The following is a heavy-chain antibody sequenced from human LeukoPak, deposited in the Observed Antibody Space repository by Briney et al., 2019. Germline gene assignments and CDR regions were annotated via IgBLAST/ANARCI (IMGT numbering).Heavy chain of an antibody. CDR1: GGSISSSNYY. V-gene: IGHV4-39*01. J-gene: IGHJ5*02. CDR2: ISYSGST. Sequence: SETLSLTCTVSGGSISSSNYYWGWIRQPPGEGLERIASISYSGSTYYNPSLKSRVTISVDTSKNQFSLKLTSVTAADTALYYCARRRSGHNWFDPWGQGTLVTVSS. D-gene: IGHD1-14*01. CDR3: ARRRSGHNWFDP.